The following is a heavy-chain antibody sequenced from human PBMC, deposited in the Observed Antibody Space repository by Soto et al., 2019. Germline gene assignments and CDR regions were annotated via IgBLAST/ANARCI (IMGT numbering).Heavy chain of an antibody. J-gene: IGHJ2*01. Sequence: QLQLQESGPGLVKPSETLSLTCAVSGGSISSSSYYWGWIRQPPGKGLEWIGSIHYSGNTYYIPSPKSRVTISVDTSKNQFSLKLTSVTAADTAVYYCARHGAAAGTNWYFDLLGRGTLVTVSS. D-gene: IGHD6-13*01. CDR2: IHYSGNT. CDR1: GGSISSSSYY. V-gene: IGHV4-39*01. CDR3: ARHGAAAGTNWYFDL.